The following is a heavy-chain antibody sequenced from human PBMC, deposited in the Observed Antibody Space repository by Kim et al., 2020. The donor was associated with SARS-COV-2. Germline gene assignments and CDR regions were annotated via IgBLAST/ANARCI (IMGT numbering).Heavy chain of an antibody. CDR1: GFTFSSYG. J-gene: IGHJ6*02. CDR2: ISYDGSNK. CDR3: AKETNKYYYGMDV. Sequence: GGSLILSCAASGFTFSSYGMHWVRQAPGKGLEWVAVISYDGSNKYYADSVKGRFNISRDNSKNTLYLQMNSLRAEETAVYYCAKETNKYYYGMDVWGQGTTVTVSS. V-gene: IGHV3-30*18.